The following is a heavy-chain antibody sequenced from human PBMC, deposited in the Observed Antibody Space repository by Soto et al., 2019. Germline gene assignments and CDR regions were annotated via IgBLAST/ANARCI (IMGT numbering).Heavy chain of an antibody. CDR1: GGSFSGYY. V-gene: IGHV4-34*01. CDR2: INHSGST. Sequence: SETLSLTCAVYGGSFSGYYWSWIRQPPGKGLEWIGEINHSGSTNYNPSLKSRVTISVDTSKNQFSLKLSSVTAADTAVYYCARGAPNYYYMDVWGKGTTVTVSS. CDR3: ARGAPNYYYMDV. J-gene: IGHJ6*03.